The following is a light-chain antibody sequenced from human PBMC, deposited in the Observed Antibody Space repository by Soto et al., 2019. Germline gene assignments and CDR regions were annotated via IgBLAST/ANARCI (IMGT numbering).Light chain of an antibody. CDR3: HQYDNLSQT. V-gene: IGKV1-33*01. CDR1: QDISKY. CDR2: DAS. Sequence: DIQMTQSPSSLSATVGDRVTITCQASQDISKYLNWYQHKPGKAPKLLIYDASNLERGVPSRFSGSGSGTDFTFTISSLQPEDIATYFCHQYDNLSQTFGPGTKVDIK. J-gene: IGKJ3*01.